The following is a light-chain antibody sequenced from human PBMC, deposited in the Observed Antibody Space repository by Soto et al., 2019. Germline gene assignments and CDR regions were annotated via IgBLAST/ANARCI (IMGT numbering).Light chain of an antibody. CDR1: SRHVAGYNY. CDR2: DVS. V-gene: IGLV2-14*01. CDR3: SSYTSSTVYV. J-gene: IGLJ1*01. Sequence: QSLPNSSGSLFGSSGPSITLPCPGTSRHVAGYNYVSWYQQHPGKAPKLMIYDVSNRPSGVSNRFSGSKSGNTASLTISGLQFEDEADYYCSSYTSSTVYVFGTGTKVTVL.